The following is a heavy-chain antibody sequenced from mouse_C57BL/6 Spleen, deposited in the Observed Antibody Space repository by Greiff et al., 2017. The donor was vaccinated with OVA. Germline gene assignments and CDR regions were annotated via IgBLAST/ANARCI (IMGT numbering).Heavy chain of an antibody. CDR2: ISSGSSTI. D-gene: IGHD4-1*01. CDR3: ARGNWDVYYFDY. CDR1: GFTFSDYG. J-gene: IGHJ2*01. Sequence: DVQLVESGGGLVKPGGSLKLSCAASGFTFSDYGMHWVRQAPEKGLEWVAYISSGSSTIYYADTVKGRFTISRDNAKNTLFLQMTSLRSEDTAMYYCARGNWDVYYFDYWGQGTTLTVSS. V-gene: IGHV5-17*01.